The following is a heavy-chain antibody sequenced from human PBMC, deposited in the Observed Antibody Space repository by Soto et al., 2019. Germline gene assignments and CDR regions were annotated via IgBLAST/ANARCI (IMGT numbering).Heavy chain of an antibody. CDR1: GGTFSSYA. V-gene: IGHV1-69*12. Sequence: QVQLVQSGAEVKKPGSSVKVSCKASGGTFSSYAISWVRQAPGQGLEWMGGNIPIFGTANYAQKFQGRATITADESTSTAYMELSSLRSEDTAVYYCARESRYCSGGSCYFLPGIDYWGQGTLVTVSS. CDR2: NIPIFGTA. CDR3: ARESRYCSGGSCYFLPGIDY. D-gene: IGHD2-15*01. J-gene: IGHJ4*02.